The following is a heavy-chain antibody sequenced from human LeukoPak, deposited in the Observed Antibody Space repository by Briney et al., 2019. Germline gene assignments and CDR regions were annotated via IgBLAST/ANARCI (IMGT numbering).Heavy chain of an antibody. CDR3: AKGGYSSSWYRGYYYYYGMDV. CDR2: ISWNSGSI. CDR1: GFTFDDYA. Sequence: GRSLRLSCAASGFTFDDYAMHWVRQAPGKGLEWVSGISWNSGSIGYADSVKGRFTISRDNAKNSLYLQMNSLRAEDTALYYCAKGGYSSSWYRGYYYYYGMDVWGQGTTVTVSS. J-gene: IGHJ6*02. V-gene: IGHV3-9*01. D-gene: IGHD6-13*01.